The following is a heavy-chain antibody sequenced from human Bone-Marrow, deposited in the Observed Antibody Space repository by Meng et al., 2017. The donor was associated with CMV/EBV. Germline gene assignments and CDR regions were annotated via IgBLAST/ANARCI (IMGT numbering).Heavy chain of an antibody. Sequence: GGSLRLSFAASGFTFSSYSMNWVRQAPGKGLEWVSSITSSGRYIYYADSLKGRFTISRDNAKSSLSLQMNSQRAEDTAVYYCSRDRSIAGTGPDAFDIWGQGTMVTFSS. CDR1: GFTFSSYS. J-gene: IGHJ3*02. CDR3: SRDRSIAGTGPDAFDI. CDR2: ITSSGRYI. V-gene: IGHV3-21*01. D-gene: IGHD1-20*01.